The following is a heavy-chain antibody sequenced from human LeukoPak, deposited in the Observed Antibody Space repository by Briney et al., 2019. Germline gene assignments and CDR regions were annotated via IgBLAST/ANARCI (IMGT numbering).Heavy chain of an antibody. CDR3: AKDRELLKHGDAFDI. CDR2: ISGSGGST. J-gene: IGHJ3*02. V-gene: IGHV3-23*01. CDR1: GFTFSSYG. D-gene: IGHD1-26*01. Sequence: GGSLRLSCAASGFTFSSYGMSWVRHAPGKGLERVSSISGSGGSTKYADSVKGRFTISRDNSKNTLYLQMNSLRAEDTAVYYCAKDRELLKHGDAFDIWGQGTMVTVSS.